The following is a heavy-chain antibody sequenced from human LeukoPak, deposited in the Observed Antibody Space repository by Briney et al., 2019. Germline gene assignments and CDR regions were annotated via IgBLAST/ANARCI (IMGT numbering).Heavy chain of an antibody. J-gene: IGHJ4*02. V-gene: IGHV3-21*01. D-gene: IGHD6-13*01. CDR3: ARSIAAAGSDY. CDR2: ISSSSSYI. Sequence: PGGSLRLSCAVSGFTFSSYSMNWVRQAPGKGLEWVSSISSSSSYIYYADSVKGRFTISRDNAKNSLYLQMNSLRAEDTAVYYCARSIAAAGSDYWGQGTLVTVSS. CDR1: GFTFSSYS.